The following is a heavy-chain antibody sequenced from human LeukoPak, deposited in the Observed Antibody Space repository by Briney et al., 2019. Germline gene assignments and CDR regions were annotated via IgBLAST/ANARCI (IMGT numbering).Heavy chain of an antibody. V-gene: IGHV3-7*01. CDR3: VRDGRPLDY. Sequence: GGSLRLSCTASGFTFDNYWMTWFRQPPGKGLEWVANIKQDGGERYYVDSVRGRFTISRDNSKNSLYLQMNSLRAEDTAVYYCVRDGRPLDYWGQGTLVIVS. CDR2: IKQDGGER. J-gene: IGHJ4*02. CDR1: GFTFDNYW. D-gene: IGHD3/OR15-3a*01.